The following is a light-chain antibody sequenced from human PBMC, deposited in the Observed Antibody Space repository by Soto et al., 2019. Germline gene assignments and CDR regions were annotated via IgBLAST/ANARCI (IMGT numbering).Light chain of an antibody. CDR3: QQFNNWPHT. J-gene: IGKJ2*01. CDR1: QSVNSNF. V-gene: IGKV3-20*01. Sequence: EIVLTQSPGTLSLSPGERATLSCRASQSVNSNFLAWYQQKPGQAPRLLISGASNRATGIPDRFSGSGSGTDFTLTISRLEPEDFAVYYCQQFNNWPHTFGQGTRLEIK. CDR2: GAS.